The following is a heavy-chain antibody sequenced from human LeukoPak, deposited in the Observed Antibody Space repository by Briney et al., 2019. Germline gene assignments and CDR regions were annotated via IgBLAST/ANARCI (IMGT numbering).Heavy chain of an antibody. V-gene: IGHV4-39*01. J-gene: IGHJ4*02. D-gene: IGHD6-13*01. CDR1: GVSTTGGSHY. CDR3: ASKPLTSSIAAVDH. Sequence: PSETPSPSCTLSGVSTTGGSHYAGCIRQPPRKGLEWIGSFDYRGRTYYSPSLKSRVTISVDTSKNQLSLKLTSVTAADTAVYYCASKPLTSSIAAVDHWGQGTLVTVSS. CDR2: FDYRGRT.